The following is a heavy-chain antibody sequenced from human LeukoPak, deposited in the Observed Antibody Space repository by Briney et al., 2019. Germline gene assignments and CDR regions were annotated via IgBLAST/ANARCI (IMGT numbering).Heavy chain of an antibody. CDR3: AKARGFHYFDY. CDR1: GFTFSSYG. D-gene: IGHD3-10*01. Sequence: GGSLRLSCAASGFTFSSYGMHWVRQAPGKGLEWVAVISYDGSNKYYADSVKGRFTISRDNSKNTLYLQMNSLRAEDTAVYYCAKARGFHYFDYWGRGTLVTVSS. V-gene: IGHV3-30*18. J-gene: IGHJ4*02. CDR2: ISYDGSNK.